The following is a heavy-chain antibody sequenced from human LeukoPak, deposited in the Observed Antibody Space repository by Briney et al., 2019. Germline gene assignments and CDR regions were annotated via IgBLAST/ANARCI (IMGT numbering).Heavy chain of an antibody. CDR1: GFIFTKYG. CDR2: ISAYNGNT. CDR3: AREGGNRETYYYGSGSHLAFADI. D-gene: IGHD3-10*01. J-gene: IGHJ3*02. Sequence: ASVKVSCKASGFIFTKYGISWVRQAPGQGLEWMGWISAYNGNTNYAQKLQGRVTMTTDTSTSTAYMELRSLRSDDTAVYYCAREGGNRETYYYGSGSHLAFADIWGQGTMVTVSS. V-gene: IGHV1-18*01.